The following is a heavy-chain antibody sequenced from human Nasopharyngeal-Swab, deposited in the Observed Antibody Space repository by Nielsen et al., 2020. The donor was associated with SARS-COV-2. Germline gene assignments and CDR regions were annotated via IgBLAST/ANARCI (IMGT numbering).Heavy chain of an antibody. CDR1: GFTFSSYS. J-gene: IGHJ3*02. D-gene: IGHD6-6*01. V-gene: IGHV3-21*01. Sequence: GESLKISCAASGFTFSSYSMNWVHQAPGKGLEWVSSISSSSSYIYYADSVKGRFTISRDNAKNSLYLQMNSLRAEDTAVYYCARDSPSSIAARPDAFDIWGQGTMVTVSS. CDR3: ARDSPSSIAARPDAFDI. CDR2: ISSSSSYI.